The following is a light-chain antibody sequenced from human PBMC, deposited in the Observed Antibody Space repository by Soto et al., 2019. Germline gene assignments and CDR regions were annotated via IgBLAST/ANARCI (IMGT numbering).Light chain of an antibody. CDR2: LNSDGSH. J-gene: IGLJ2*01. V-gene: IGLV4-69*01. CDR1: SGHSSYA. CDR3: QTWGTDIVV. Sequence: QSVLTQSPSASASLGASVKLTCTLSSGHSSYAIAWHQQQPEKGPLYLMKLNSDGSHSKGDGIPDRFSGSSSGAERYLTISSLQSEDEADYYCQTWGTDIVVFGGGTKLTVL.